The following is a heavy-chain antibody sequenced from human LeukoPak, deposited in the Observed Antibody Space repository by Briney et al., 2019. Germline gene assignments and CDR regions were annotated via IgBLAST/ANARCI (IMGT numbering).Heavy chain of an antibody. Sequence: GRSLRLTCAASGFTFSSYGMHWVRQGPGKGLEWVTFIWYDGTDKNYADSVKGRFIISRDNSKNTLYLQMNSLRAEDTAVYYCARSGSTYYYGMDVWGQGTTVTVSS. D-gene: IGHD3-10*01. CDR2: IWYDGTDK. V-gene: IGHV3-33*01. CDR1: GFTFSSYG. J-gene: IGHJ6*02. CDR3: ARSGSTYYYGMDV.